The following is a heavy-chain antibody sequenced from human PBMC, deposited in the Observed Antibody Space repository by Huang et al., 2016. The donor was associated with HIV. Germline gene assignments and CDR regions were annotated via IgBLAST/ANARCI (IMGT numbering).Heavy chain of an antibody. D-gene: IGHD3-3*01. CDR3: ARDHHDFWRGYRRMYFFDH. CDR2: FDYSGST. Sequence: QVQLQESGPGLVKPSETLSLTCTVSGGSISTHYWSWIRQPPGKGLEWIGGFDYSGSTNYSPSRRSRVTILLDTSKNQFSLRVNSVTAADTAMYYCARDHHDFWRGYRRMYFFDHWGQGTLVTVSS. CDR1: GGSISTHY. J-gene: IGHJ4*02. V-gene: IGHV4-59*11.